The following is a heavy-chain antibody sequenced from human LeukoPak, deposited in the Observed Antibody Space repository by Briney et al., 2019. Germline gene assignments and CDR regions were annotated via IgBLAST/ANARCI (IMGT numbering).Heavy chain of an antibody. Sequence: PSETLSLTCTVSGGSISSGGYYWSWIRQHPGKGLEWIGYIYYSGSTHYNPSLKSRVTISVDTSKNQFSLKLSSVTAADTAVYYCASLDCSSTSCPFDYWGQGTLVTVSS. V-gene: IGHV4-31*03. CDR3: ASLDCSSTSCPFDY. CDR1: GGSISSGGYY. CDR2: IYYSGST. D-gene: IGHD2-2*01. J-gene: IGHJ4*02.